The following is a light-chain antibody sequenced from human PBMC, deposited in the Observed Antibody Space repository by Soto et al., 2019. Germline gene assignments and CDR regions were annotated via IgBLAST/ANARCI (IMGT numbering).Light chain of an antibody. V-gene: IGKV1-13*02. CDR2: DVS. CDR1: QDMRGA. J-gene: IGKJ5*01. Sequence: AIPVTQSPSSLSASVGDRVTMTCRASQDMRGALAWYQQKSGKPPNLLIYDVSTLEGGVPSWFSGSGSGTEFTLTISSLQPEDFGTYYCQQFNSYPIIFGHWKRLEIK. CDR3: QQFNSYPII.